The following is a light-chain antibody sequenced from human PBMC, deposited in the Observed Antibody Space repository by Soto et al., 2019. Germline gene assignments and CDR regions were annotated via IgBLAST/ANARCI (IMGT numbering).Light chain of an antibody. CDR3: QQRSDWPST. CDR1: QSVGSY. V-gene: IGKV3-11*01. Sequence: IVLTQSPATLSFAPGDRATLSCRASQSVGSYLAWYQQRPGQAPRLLIYDASNRATGIPARFSGSGSGTDFTLTISSLEPEDFAVYYCQQRSDWPSTFGGGTKVEIK. J-gene: IGKJ4*01. CDR2: DAS.